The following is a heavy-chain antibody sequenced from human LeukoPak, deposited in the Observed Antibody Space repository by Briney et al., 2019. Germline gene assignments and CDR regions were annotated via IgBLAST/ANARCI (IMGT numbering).Heavy chain of an antibody. Sequence: SETLSLTCAVSGGSISSSNWWSWIRQPPGKGLEWIGEINHSGSTNYNPSLKSRVTISVDTSKNQFSLKLSSVTAADTAVYYCARDPRGFDYWGQGTLVTVSS. CDR3: ARDPRGFDY. CDR1: GGSISSSNW. CDR2: INHSGST. V-gene: IGHV4-4*02. J-gene: IGHJ4*02.